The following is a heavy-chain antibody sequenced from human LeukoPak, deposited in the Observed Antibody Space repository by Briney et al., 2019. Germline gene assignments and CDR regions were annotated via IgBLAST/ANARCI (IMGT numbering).Heavy chain of an antibody. CDR2: IDPSDSYT. J-gene: IGHJ4*02. CDR3: ASARAAAGTLLDY. CDR1: GYSFTSYW. Sequence: ESLKISCKGSGYSFTSYWISWVRQMPGKGLEWMGRIDPSDSYTNYSPSFQGHVTISADKSISTAYLQWSSLKASDTAMYYCASARAAAGTLLDYWGQGTLVTVSS. V-gene: IGHV5-10-1*01. D-gene: IGHD6-13*01.